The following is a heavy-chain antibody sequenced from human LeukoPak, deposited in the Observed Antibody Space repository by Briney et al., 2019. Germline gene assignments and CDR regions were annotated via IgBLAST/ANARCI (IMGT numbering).Heavy chain of an antibody. D-gene: IGHD2-21*02. J-gene: IGHJ6*03. CDR1: GYTFTSYD. V-gene: IGHV1-8*03. Sequence: GASVKVSCKASGYTFTSYDINWVRQATGQGLEWMGWMNPNSGNTGYAQKFQGRVTITRNTSISTAYMELSSLRSEDTAVYYCARGLFLVTATQKNYFYYMDVWGKGTTVTVSS. CDR3: ARGLFLVTATQKNYFYYMDV. CDR2: MNPNSGNT.